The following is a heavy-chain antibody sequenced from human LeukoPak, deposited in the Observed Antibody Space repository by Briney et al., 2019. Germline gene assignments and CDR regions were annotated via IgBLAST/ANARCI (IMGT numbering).Heavy chain of an antibody. V-gene: IGHV3-21*01. Sequence: GGSLRLSCAASGFTFSSYSMNWVRQAPGKGLEWVSSISSSSSYIYYADSVKGRFTISRDDAKNSLYLQMNSRRAEDTAVYYCAREAGITGTYNPSFDYWGQGTLVTVSS. CDR2: ISSSSSYI. D-gene: IGHD1-7*01. CDR3: AREAGITGTYNPSFDY. CDR1: GFTFSSYS. J-gene: IGHJ4*02.